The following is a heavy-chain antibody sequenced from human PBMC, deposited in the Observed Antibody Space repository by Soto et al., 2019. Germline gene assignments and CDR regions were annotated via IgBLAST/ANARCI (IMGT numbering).Heavy chain of an antibody. CDR1: GGSISSGGYS. CDR3: ARGYSSGWAHFDS. Sequence: PSETLSLTCAVSGGSISSGGYSWSWIRQPPGKGLEWIGYIYHSGSTYYNPSLKSRVTISVDRSKNQFSLKLSSVTAADTAVYYCARGYSSGWAHFDSWGQGTLVPVSS. V-gene: IGHV4-30-2*01. D-gene: IGHD6-19*01. CDR2: IYHSGST. J-gene: IGHJ4*02.